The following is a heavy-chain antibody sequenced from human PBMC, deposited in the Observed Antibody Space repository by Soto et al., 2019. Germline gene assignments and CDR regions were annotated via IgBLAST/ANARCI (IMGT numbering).Heavy chain of an antibody. Sequence: QVQLQESGPGLVKPSETLSLTCAVSGDSISSYYCMWIRQPPGKGLESIGYLYYGRSANYNPSLKXRXTXPXXTPTNQCPLTLSSMTAADTAVYYCALRSMAVVPEYWGQGTLVTVSS. D-gene: IGHD3-22*01. CDR2: LYYGRSA. J-gene: IGHJ4*02. CDR1: GDSISSYY. CDR3: ALRSMAVVPEY. V-gene: IGHV4-59*01.